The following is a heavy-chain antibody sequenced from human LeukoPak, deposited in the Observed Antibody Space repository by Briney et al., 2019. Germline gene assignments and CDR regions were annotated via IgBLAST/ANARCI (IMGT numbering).Heavy chain of an antibody. Sequence: PGGSLRLSCAASGCTFGGYAMHWVRKAQGQGLEWVSLISRDGGSTYYADSVKGRFTISRDNSKNSLYLQMNSLRTEDTALYYCAKGIVVVPAAMVVSDYFDYWGQGTLVTVSS. V-gene: IGHV3-43*01. J-gene: IGHJ4*02. CDR3: AKGIVVVPAAMVVSDYFDY. CDR2: ISRDGGST. D-gene: IGHD2-2*01. CDR1: GCTFGGYA.